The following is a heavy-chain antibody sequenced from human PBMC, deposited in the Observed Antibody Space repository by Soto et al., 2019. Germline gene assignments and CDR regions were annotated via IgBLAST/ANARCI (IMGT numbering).Heavy chain of an antibody. CDR2: INPSGGST. D-gene: IGHD2-8*01. Sequence: GASVKVSCKASGYTFTSYYMHWVRQAPGQGLEWMGIINPSGGSTSYAQKFQGRVTMTRDTSTSTVYMELSSLRSEDTAVYYCARAAGNIVLMVYAKYYFDYWGQGTLVTVSS. CDR1: GYTFTSYY. J-gene: IGHJ4*02. V-gene: IGHV1-46*01. CDR3: ARAAGNIVLMVYAKYYFDY.